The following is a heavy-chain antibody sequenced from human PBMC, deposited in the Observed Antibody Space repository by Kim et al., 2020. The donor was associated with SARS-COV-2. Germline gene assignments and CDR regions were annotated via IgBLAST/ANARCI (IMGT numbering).Heavy chain of an antibody. CDR2: ISYDGSNK. V-gene: IGHV3-30*04. CDR3: ARDWYYYDSSGHPWDYYYYYGMDV. D-gene: IGHD3-22*01. CDR1: GFTFSSYA. J-gene: IGHJ6*02. Sequence: GGSLRLSCAASGFTFSSYAMHWVRQAPGKGLEWVAVISYDGSNKYYADSVKGRFTISRDNSKNTLYLQMNSLRAEDTAVYYCARDWYYYDSSGHPWDYYYYYGMDVWGQGTTVTVSS.